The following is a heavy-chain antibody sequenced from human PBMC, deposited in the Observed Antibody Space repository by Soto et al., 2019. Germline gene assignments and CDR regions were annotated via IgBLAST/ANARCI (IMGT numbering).Heavy chain of an antibody. CDR2: ISGYNGDT. CDR3: AKNGQLPYDYYGMDV. J-gene: IGHJ6*02. V-gene: IGHV1-18*01. D-gene: IGHD1-1*01. Sequence: QGQLVQSGPEVKKPGASVKVSCKASGYTFTRYGISWVRQAPGQGLEWMGWISGYNGDTNYAQKVQGRVTMTIDTSKSTADMELRSLPSYDTAIYYCAKNGQLPYDYYGMDVWGQGTTVTVSS. CDR1: GYTFTRYG.